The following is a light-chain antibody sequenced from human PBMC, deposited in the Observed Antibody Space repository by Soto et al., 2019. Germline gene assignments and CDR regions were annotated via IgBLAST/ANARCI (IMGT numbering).Light chain of an antibody. CDR3: KQRSNWA. V-gene: IGKV3-11*01. Sequence: EIVLTQSPGTLSLSPWERATLSCRASQSVSSYLAWYQQKPGQAPRLLIYDASSRATDIPARFSGSGSGTDFTLTITSLEPEDFAVYYCKQRSNWAFGQGTRLEIK. CDR2: DAS. CDR1: QSVSSY. J-gene: IGKJ5*01.